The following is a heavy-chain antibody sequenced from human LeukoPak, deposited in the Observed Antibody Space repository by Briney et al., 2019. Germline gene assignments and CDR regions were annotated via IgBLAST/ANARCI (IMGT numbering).Heavy chain of an antibody. J-gene: IGHJ4*02. Sequence: SETLSLTCTVYGRSISSYYWSWIRQPPGKGLEWIGYIYYSGSTNYNPSLKSRVTISVDTSKNQFSLKLSSVTAADTAVYYCARHVFVYDILTGYSISGPFDYWGQGTLVTVSS. V-gene: IGHV4-59*08. CDR3: ARHVFVYDILTGYSISGPFDY. CDR1: GRSISSYY. D-gene: IGHD3-9*01. CDR2: IYYSGST.